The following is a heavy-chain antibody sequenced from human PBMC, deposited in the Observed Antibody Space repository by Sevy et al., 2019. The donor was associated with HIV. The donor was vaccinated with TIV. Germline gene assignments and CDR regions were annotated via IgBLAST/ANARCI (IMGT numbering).Heavy chain of an antibody. J-gene: IGHJ4*02. CDR2: IYSGGST. V-gene: IGHV3-66*01. CDR3: ARDALGGDYFDY. CDR1: GFTVSSNY. D-gene: IGHD3-16*01. Sequence: GGSLRLSCAASGFTVSSNYMSWVRQAPGKGLEWVSVIYSGGSTYYAESVKGRFTISRDNSKNTLYLQMNSLRAEDTAGYYCARDALGGDYFDYWGPGTLVTVSS.